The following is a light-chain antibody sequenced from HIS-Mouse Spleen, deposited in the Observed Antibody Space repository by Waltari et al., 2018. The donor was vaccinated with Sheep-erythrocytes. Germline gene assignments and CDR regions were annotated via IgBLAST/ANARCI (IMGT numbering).Light chain of an antibody. V-gene: IGLV2-11*01. CDR2: DVS. CDR3: CSYAGSYNHV. J-gene: IGLJ1*01. CDR1: SRDVGGYNS. Sequence: QSALTHPRAVSGSPGQSVTISCTGTSRDVGGYNSVSWYQQHPGKAPKLMIYDVSKRPSGVPDRFSGSKSGNTASLTISGLQAEDEADYYCCSYAGSYNHVFATGTKVTVL.